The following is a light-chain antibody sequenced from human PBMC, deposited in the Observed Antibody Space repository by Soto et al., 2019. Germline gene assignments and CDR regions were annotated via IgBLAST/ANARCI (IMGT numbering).Light chain of an antibody. CDR3: AAWDDRLNGYV. CDR1: RSNIGSNT. J-gene: IGLJ1*01. CDR2: SNN. V-gene: IGLV1-44*01. Sequence: QSLLTQPPSASGTPGQRVTISCSGSRSNIGSNTVHWYQQLPGTAPKLLIYSNNQRPSGVPDRFSGSKSGTSASLAISGLQSEDEADYYCAAWDDRLNGYVFATGTKVTVL.